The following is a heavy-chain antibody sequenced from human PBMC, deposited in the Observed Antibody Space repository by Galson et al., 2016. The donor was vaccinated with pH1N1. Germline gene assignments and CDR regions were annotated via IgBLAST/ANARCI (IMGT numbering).Heavy chain of an antibody. Sequence: TLSLTCTVSGGSISRGDYYWSWIRQPPGKGLEWIGHIYYSGSTYYNPSLKSRVTISVDTSKKQFSLKLSSVTAADTAVYYWARGLDGDYVGYFDLWGRGTLVTVSS. V-gene: IGHV4-30-4*08. CDR1: GGSISRGDYY. CDR3: ARGLDGDYVGYFDL. D-gene: IGHD4-17*01. CDR2: IYYSGST. J-gene: IGHJ2*01.